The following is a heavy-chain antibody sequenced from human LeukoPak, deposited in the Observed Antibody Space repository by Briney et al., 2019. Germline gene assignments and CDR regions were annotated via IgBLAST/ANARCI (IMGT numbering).Heavy chain of an antibody. Sequence: GGSLRLSCAASGFTFSTFAMSWVRQDPGRGLEWVSSITGAGDTTFYPESVKGGFTISRDNSKNTLYLQMNSLRVEDTALYFCVRDRNYYEALQRSYWGQGTLVTVSS. CDR2: ITGAGDTT. CDR3: VRDRNYYEALQRSY. D-gene: IGHD3-3*01. CDR1: GFTFSTFA. V-gene: IGHV3-23*01. J-gene: IGHJ4*02.